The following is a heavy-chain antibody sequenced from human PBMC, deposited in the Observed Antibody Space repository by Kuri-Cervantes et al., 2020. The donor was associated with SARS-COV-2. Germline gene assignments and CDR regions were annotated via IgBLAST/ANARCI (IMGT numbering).Heavy chain of an antibody. D-gene: IGHD4-11*01. CDR3: ARDLDYSNDNWFDP. CDR2: INWNGGST. J-gene: IGHJ5*02. Sequence: GGSLRLSCAASGFTFDDYGMSWVRQAPGKGLEWVSGINWNGGSTGYADSVKGRFTISRDNAKNSLYLQMNSLRAEDTALYHCARDLDYSNDNWFDPWGQGTLVTVSS. V-gene: IGHV3-20*01. CDR1: GFTFDDYG.